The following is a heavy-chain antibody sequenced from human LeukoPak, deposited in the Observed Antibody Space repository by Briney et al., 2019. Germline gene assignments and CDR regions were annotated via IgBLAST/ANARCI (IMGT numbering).Heavy chain of an antibody. V-gene: IGHV4-39*07. D-gene: IGHD3-10*01. CDR2: IYYSGST. J-gene: IGHJ3*02. Sequence: SETLSLTCTVSGGSISSSSYYWGWIRQPPGKGLEWIGSIYYSGSTYYNPSLKSRVTISVDTSKNQFSLKLSSVTAADTAVYYCARTFLLITMVRFDAFDIWGQGTMVTVSS. CDR1: GGSISSSSYY. CDR3: ARTFLLITMVRFDAFDI.